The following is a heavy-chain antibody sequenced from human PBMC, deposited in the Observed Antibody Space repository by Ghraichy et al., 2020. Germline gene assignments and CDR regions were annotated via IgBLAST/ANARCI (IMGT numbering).Heavy chain of an antibody. CDR1: GGSISSYY. CDR3: ARDEDTRYFDL. Sequence: ETLSLTCTVSGGSISSYYWSWIRQPPGKGLEWIGYIYYSGSTNYNPSLKSRVTISVDTSKNQFSLKLSSVTAADTAVYYCARDEDTRYFDLWGRGTLVTVSS. V-gene: IGHV4-59*01. J-gene: IGHJ2*01. CDR2: IYYSGST.